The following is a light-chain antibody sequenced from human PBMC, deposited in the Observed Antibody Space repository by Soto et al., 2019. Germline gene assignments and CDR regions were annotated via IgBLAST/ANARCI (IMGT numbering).Light chain of an antibody. CDR2: EVS. J-gene: IGLJ3*02. V-gene: IGLV2-14*01. CDR1: SSDVGGYNY. Sequence: QSVLTQPASVSGSPGQSITISCTGTSSDVGGYNYVSWYQQHPGKAPKLMIYEVSNRPSGVAFRFSGSKSGNTASLTISGLQAEDEGDYFCSSYTRSTTWLFGGGTKLTVL. CDR3: SSYTRSTTWL.